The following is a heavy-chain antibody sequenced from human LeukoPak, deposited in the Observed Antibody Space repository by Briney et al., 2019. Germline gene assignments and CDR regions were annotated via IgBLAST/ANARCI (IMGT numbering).Heavy chain of an antibody. D-gene: IGHD5-12*01. CDR1: GYTFTSYD. Sequence: ASVKVSCKASGYTFTSYDINWVRQATGQGLEWMGWMNPNSGSTGYAQKFQGRVTITRNTSISKAYMELSGLRSEDTAVYYCARGRSTGYPYYFEYWGQGTLVTVSS. CDR2: MNPNSGST. CDR3: ARGRSTGYPYYFEY. J-gene: IGHJ4*02. V-gene: IGHV1-8*03.